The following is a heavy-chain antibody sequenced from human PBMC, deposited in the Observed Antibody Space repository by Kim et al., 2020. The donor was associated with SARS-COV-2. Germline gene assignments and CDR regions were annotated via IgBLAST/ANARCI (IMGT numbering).Heavy chain of an antibody. Sequence: ADSLKGRFTISRDNAKNSLYLQMNSLRDEDTAVYYCARGKGTYYYYGMDVWGQGTTVTVSS. D-gene: IGHD1-1*01. CDR3: ARGKGTYYYYGMDV. J-gene: IGHJ6*02. V-gene: IGHV3-48*02.